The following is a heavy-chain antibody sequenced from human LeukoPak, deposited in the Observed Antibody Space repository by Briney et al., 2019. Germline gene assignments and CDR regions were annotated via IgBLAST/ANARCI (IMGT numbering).Heavy chain of an antibody. CDR1: GGSITSSRYY. V-gene: IGHV4-39*01. D-gene: IGHD3-3*01. CDR2: ISYSGST. CDR3: ARLVNDFSSGLYTGGYYYMDV. J-gene: IGHJ6*03. Sequence: SETLSLTCTVSGGSITSSRYYWGWIRQTPGKGLEWIGSISYSGSTQYHPSLKSRLTIFVDTSKSQFSLGLTSVTAADTAVFYCARLVNDFSSGLYTGGYYYMDVWGKGTTVTVSS.